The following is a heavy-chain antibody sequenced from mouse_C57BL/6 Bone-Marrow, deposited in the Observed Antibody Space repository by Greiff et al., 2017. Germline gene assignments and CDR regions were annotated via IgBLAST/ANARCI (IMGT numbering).Heavy chain of an antibody. CDR1: GYSFTGYY. V-gene: IGHV1-42*01. CDR3: ARGVVARYFDV. CDR2: INPSTGGT. Sequence: EVQLQQSGPELVKPGASVKISCKASGYSFTGYYMNWVKQSPEKSLEWIGEINPSTGGTTYNQKFKAKATLTVDKPSSTAYMQLQSLTSEDSAVYYCARGVVARYFDVWGTGTTVTVSS. J-gene: IGHJ1*03. D-gene: IGHD1-1*01.